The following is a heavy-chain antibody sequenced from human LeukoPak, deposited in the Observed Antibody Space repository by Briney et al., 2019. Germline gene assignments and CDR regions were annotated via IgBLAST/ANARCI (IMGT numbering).Heavy chain of an antibody. Sequence: PSETLSLTCTVSGGSVSSSGYSWGWIRQPPGKGLEWLGSIYYSGSTYYNPSLKSRVAISVDTSKNQFSLRLSSVTAADTALYYCARRRDDYGAYFDYWGQGTLVTVSS. CDR2: IYYSGST. D-gene: IGHD4-17*01. J-gene: IGHJ4*02. CDR3: ARRRDDYGAYFDY. CDR1: GGSVSSSGYS. V-gene: IGHV4-39*01.